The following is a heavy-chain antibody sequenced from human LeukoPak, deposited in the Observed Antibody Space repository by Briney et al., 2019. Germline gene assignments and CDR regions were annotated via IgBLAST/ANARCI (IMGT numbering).Heavy chain of an antibody. CDR2: IYPGDSDT. V-gene: IGHV5-51*01. CDR1: GYSFTSYW. D-gene: IGHD3-22*01. CDR3: ARRADSSGPGTAFDI. Sequence: GESLQISCKGSGYSFTSYWIGWVRQMPGKGVEWMGIIYPGDSDTRYSPSFQGQVTISADKSISTAYLQWSSLKASDTAMYYCARRADSSGPGTAFDIWGQGTMVTVSS. J-gene: IGHJ3*02.